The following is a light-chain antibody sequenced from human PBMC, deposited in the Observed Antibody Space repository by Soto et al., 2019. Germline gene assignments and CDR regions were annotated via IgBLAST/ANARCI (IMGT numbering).Light chain of an antibody. Sequence: DIQITQSPSSLSASVGDRVTISCLAAQSISTYLNWYQQKPGTAPRLLIYSASSVKTGVPPRFSGSGSGRDFTLTISSLRPEDIATYFCQQSYPSPPWTFGPGTKVDIK. V-gene: IGKV1-39*01. J-gene: IGKJ1*01. CDR2: SAS. CDR1: QSISTY. CDR3: QQSYPSPPWT.